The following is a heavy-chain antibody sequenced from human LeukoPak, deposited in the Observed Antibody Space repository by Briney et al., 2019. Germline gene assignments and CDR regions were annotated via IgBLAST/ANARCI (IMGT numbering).Heavy chain of an antibody. CDR2: IYYSGST. V-gene: IGHV4-59*01. Sequence: SETLSLTCTVSGGSISSYYWSWIRQPPGRGLEWIGYIYYSGSTNYNPSLKSRVTISVDTSKNQFSLKLSSVTAADTAVYYCARGAYYFDYWGQGTLVTVSP. J-gene: IGHJ4*02. CDR1: GGSISSYY. CDR3: ARGAYYFDY.